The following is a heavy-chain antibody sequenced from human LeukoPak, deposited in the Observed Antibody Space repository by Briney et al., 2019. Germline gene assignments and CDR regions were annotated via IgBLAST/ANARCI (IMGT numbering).Heavy chain of an antibody. CDR1: GFTFSSYA. CDR2: ISGSGGST. Sequence: GGSLRLSCAASGFTFSSYAMSWVRQAPGKGLEWVSAISGSGGSTYYADSVKGRFTISRDNSKNTLYLQMNSLRAEDTAVYYCAKGADYYDSSGYSKDAFDIWGQGTMVTVSS. D-gene: IGHD3-22*01. V-gene: IGHV3-23*01. CDR3: AKGADYYDSSGYSKDAFDI. J-gene: IGHJ3*02.